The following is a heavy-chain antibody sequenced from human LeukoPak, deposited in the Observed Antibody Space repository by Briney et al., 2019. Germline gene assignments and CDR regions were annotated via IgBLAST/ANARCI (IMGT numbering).Heavy chain of an antibody. D-gene: IGHD6-13*01. Sequence: SETLSLTCTVSGGSISSGSYYWSWIRQPPGKGLEWIGEINHSGSTNYNPSLKSRVTISVDTSKNQFSLKLSSVTAADTAVYYCARGVSSSWYGNWFDPLGPGNPGHRLL. CDR1: GGSISSGSYY. CDR2: INHSGST. J-gene: IGHJ5*02. CDR3: ARGVSSSWYGNWFDP. V-gene: IGHV4-39*07.